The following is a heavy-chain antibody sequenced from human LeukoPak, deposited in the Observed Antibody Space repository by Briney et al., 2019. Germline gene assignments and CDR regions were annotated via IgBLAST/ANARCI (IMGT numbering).Heavy chain of an antibody. Sequence: ASVKVSCKASGYNFNGHYMHWVRQAPGQGLEWMGWINTNTGNPTYAQGFTGRFVFSLDTSVSTAYLQISSLKAEDTAVYYCARTTVVTLGGLLEYYMDVWGKGTTVTVSS. J-gene: IGHJ6*03. CDR1: GYNFNGHY. V-gene: IGHV7-4-1*02. CDR2: INTNTGNP. CDR3: ARTTVVTLGGLLEYYMDV. D-gene: IGHD4-23*01.